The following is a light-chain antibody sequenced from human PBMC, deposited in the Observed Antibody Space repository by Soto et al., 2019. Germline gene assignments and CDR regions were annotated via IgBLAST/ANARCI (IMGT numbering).Light chain of an antibody. Sequence: EIVMTQSPATLSVSPGERATLSCRASQSVNSNLAWYQQKPGQAPRLLIYGASTRATGVPARFSGSGSGTEFTLTISSLKSEDFAVYFCQPYNNWPTFGQGTKVEIK. CDR3: QPYNNWPT. CDR1: QSVNSN. CDR2: GAS. J-gene: IGKJ1*01. V-gene: IGKV3-15*01.